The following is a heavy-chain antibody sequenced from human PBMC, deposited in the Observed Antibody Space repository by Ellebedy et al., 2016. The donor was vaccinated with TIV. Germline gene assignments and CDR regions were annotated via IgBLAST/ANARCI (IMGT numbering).Heavy chain of an antibody. J-gene: IGHJ4*02. CDR1: GYSISSGSY. V-gene: IGHV4-38-2*02. D-gene: IGHD3-3*01. CDR2: IFHSGST. Sequence: SETLSLXXTVSGYSISSGSYWGWIRQPPGKGLEWIGNIFHSGSTYYNPSLKSRVTMSVDTSKNRFSLKLSSVTAADTAVYYCARAGTFVGGWIDFWGQGTLVTVSS. CDR3: ARAGTFVGGWIDF.